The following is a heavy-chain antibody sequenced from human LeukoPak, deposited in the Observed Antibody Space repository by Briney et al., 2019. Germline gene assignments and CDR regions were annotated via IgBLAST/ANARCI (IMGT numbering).Heavy chain of an antibody. CDR3: GKDLTGNQDS. CDR2: INPDGSGT. D-gene: IGHD1-20*01. J-gene: IGHJ4*02. V-gene: IGHV3-74*01. CDR1: GFSFSSYW. Sequence: GGSLRLSCAASGFSFSSYWMHWVRQAPGKGLVWVSRINPDGSGTWYADSVKGRFTISRDNAKNTLYLQMNSLRAEDTAVYYCGKDLTGNQDSWGQGTLDTVSS.